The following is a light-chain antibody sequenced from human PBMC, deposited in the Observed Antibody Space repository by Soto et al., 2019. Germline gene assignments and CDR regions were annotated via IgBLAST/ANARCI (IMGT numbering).Light chain of an antibody. V-gene: IGKV3-15*01. CDR3: QQYDKWPQT. CDR1: QSISSN. CDR2: GAS. J-gene: IGKJ1*01. Sequence: IVMTQSPGSLSLSPGERATLSCRASQSISSNLAWYQQKPGQAPRLLIYGASTRATGIPARFSGSGSGTEFTLTISSLQSEDFAVYHCQQYDKWPQTFGQGTKVEVK.